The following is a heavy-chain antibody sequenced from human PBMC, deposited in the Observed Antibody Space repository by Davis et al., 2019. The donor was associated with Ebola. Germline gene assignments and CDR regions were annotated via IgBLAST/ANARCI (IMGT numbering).Heavy chain of an antibody. V-gene: IGHV3-13*01. D-gene: IGHD3-22*01. CDR1: GFTFSKYD. Sequence: GESLKISCAASGFTFSKYDMHWVRQVPGKGLEWVSKTGTADDTYYAHSVKGRFTIFRDNDKRSLYLQMNSLGFDDTAVYFCARDYYRHGLDVRGQGTTVTVSS. CDR3: ARDYYRHGLDV. CDR2: TGTADDT. J-gene: IGHJ6*02.